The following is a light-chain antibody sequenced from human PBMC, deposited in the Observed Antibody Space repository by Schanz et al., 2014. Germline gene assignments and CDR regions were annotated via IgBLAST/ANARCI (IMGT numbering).Light chain of an antibody. J-gene: IGKJ1*01. CDR1: QGISSW. V-gene: IGKV1D-16*01. CDR2: AAS. CDR3: QQYKYYWG. Sequence: DIQMTQSPSSLSASVGDRVTLTCRASQGISSWLAWYQQKPEKAPKSLIYAASSLQSGLPSRFSGSGSGTEFALTISSLQPDDFATYYCQQYKYYWGFGQGTKVEIK.